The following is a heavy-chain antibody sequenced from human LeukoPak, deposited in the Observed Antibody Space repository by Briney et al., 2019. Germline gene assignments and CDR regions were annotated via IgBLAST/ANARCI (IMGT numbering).Heavy chain of an antibody. J-gene: IGHJ4*02. V-gene: IGHV1-2*02. CDR3: VRSYGSGQRGY. CDR1: GYTFSDYY. D-gene: IGHD6-25*01. Sequence: ASVKVSCKASGYTFSDYYMHWVRQAPGQGLEWMGWINPNNGGTNYAQKFQGRVTMTRDTSISTVDMELSRLRSDDTAVYYCVRSYGSGQRGYWGQGTLVTVSS. CDR2: INPNNGGT.